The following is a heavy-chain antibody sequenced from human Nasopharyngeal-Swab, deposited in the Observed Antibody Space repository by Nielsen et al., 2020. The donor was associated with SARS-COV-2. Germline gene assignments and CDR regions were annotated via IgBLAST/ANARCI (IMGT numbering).Heavy chain of an antibody. D-gene: IGHD3-10*01. V-gene: IGHV1-46*01. Sequence: WVRQAPRQGLEWMGIINPSGGSTSYAQKFQGRVTMTRDTSTSTVYMELSSLRSEDTAVYYCARGAYNGSGSYFHYYYGMDVWGQGTTVTVSS. CDR2: INPSGGST. CDR3: ARGAYNGSGSYFHYYYGMDV. J-gene: IGHJ6*02.